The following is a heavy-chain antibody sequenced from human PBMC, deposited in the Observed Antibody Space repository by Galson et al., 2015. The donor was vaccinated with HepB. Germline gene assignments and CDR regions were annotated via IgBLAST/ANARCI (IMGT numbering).Heavy chain of an antibody. V-gene: IGHV3-48*01. CDR1: GFVFSNYR. J-gene: IGHJ4*02. D-gene: IGHD1-26*01. CDR3: ARDREWELY. Sequence: SLRLSCAASGFVFSNYRMNWVRQAPGQGLEWVSLISRGSSTIFYADSVKGRFTISRDNSKNTVYLQMNSLRAEDTAVYYCARDREWELYWGQGTLVTVSS. CDR2: ISRGSSTI.